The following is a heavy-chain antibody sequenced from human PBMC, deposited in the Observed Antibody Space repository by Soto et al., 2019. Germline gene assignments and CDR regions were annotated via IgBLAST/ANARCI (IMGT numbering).Heavy chain of an antibody. CDR2: ISPYTYNT. D-gene: IGHD2-21*01. Sequence: QVQLVQSGAEVKKPGASVKVTCKTSGYTFTSYGISWVRQAPGQGPEWMGWISPYTYNTNYAQKFQGRATMTTDTSTSTVYMELRSLRSDDTAVYYCARDLRGNSYYFDFWGQGTLITVSS. J-gene: IGHJ4*02. V-gene: IGHV1-18*04. CDR1: GYTFTSYG. CDR3: ARDLRGNSYYFDF.